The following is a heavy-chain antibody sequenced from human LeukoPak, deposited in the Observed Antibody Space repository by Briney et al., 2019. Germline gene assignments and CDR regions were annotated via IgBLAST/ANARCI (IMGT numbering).Heavy chain of an antibody. Sequence: GSLRLSCAASGFTFSSYSMNWVRQASGKGLEWVSSISSSSSYIYYADSVKGRFTISRDNAKNSLYLQMNSLRAEDTAVYYCAREGGGSYSGSPRYYFDYWGQGTLVTVSS. CDR2: ISSSSSYI. CDR3: AREGGGSYSGSPRYYFDY. D-gene: IGHD1-26*01. J-gene: IGHJ4*02. V-gene: IGHV3-21*01. CDR1: GFTFSSYS.